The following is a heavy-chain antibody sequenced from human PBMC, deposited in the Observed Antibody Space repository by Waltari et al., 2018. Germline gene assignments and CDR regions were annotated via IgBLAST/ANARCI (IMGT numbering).Heavy chain of an antibody. CDR1: GGSISSYY. CDR2: IDYSGST. V-gene: IGHV4-59*01. J-gene: IGHJ4*02. D-gene: IGHD4-17*01. Sequence: QVQLQESGPGLVKPSETLSLTCTVPGGSISSYYWSWIRKPPGKGLEWIGYIDYSGSTNYNPSLKSRVTISVDTSKNQFSLKLSSVTAADTAVYYCARAVTTVTTPDYFDYWGQGTLVTVSS. CDR3: ARAVTTVTTPDYFDY.